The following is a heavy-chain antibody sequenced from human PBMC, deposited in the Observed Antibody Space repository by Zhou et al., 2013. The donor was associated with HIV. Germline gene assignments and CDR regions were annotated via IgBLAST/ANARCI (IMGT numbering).Heavy chain of an antibody. V-gene: IGHV1-69*04. CDR2: IIPILNLT. D-gene: IGHD5-12*01. CDR1: GGTFTSHG. Sequence: QVQLEQSGAEVKKPGSSVRVSCKASGGTFTSHGFNWVRQAPGQGLEWMGRIIPILNLTNNAQKFQGRLSITADKSTSTVYMDLSSLRSDDTAVYYCARVRDGYNSGEYYFDYWGQGTLVTVSS. CDR3: ARVRDGYNSGEYYFDY. J-gene: IGHJ4*02.